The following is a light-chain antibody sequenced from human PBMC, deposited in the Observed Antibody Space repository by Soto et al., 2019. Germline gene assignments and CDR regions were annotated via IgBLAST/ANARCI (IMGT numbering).Light chain of an antibody. Sequence: EIVLTPSPGTLSLSPVERATLSCRASQSVSSSYLAWYQQKPGQAPRLLIHGASSRATGIPDRISGSGSGTDFTLTISRLEPEDFAVYYCQKRGNWPQFGQGTRLEIK. CDR3: QKRGNWPQ. CDR2: GAS. J-gene: IGKJ5*01. CDR1: QSVSSSY. V-gene: IGKV3D-20*02.